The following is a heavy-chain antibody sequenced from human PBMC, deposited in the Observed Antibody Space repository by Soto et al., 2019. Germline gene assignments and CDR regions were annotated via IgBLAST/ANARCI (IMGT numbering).Heavy chain of an antibody. J-gene: IGHJ4*02. Sequence: EVQLVESGGDLVQPGGSLRLSCAASGFTFSNYDMHWVRQATGKGLEWVSTISTAGNTYSPGSVKGRFTISRKKAKNSLYLQMNSLRVDDTAVYYCARGRDSGLYYFDYWGRGTLVTVSS. D-gene: IGHD2-21*01. CDR1: GFTFSNYD. CDR2: ISTAGNT. CDR3: ARGRDSGLYYFDY. V-gene: IGHV3-13*01.